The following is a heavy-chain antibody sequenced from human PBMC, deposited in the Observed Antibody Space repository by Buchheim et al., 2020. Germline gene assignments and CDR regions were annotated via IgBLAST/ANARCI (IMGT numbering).Heavy chain of an antibody. CDR3: ARAGYSYGYPSWFDP. CDR2: NYHSGST. V-gene: IGHV4-30-2*01. CDR1: GGSISSGGYS. Sequence: QLQLQESGSGLVKPSQTLSLTCAVSGGSISSGGYSWSWIRQPPGKGLEWIGYNYHSGSTYYKPSPKSRVTISVDRSKNQFSLKLSSVTAADTAVYYCARAGYSYGYPSWFDPWGQGTL. J-gene: IGHJ5*02. D-gene: IGHD5-18*01.